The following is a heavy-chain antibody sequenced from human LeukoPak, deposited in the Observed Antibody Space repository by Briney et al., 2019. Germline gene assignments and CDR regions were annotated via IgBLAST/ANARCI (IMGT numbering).Heavy chain of an antibody. CDR3: AKESVRGVIPRGMDV. V-gene: IGHV3-11*01. Sequence: GGSLRLSCAASGFTFSDYYMSWIRQAPGKGLEWVSYISTSGSTIYYADSVKGRFTISRDNAKNSLYLQMNSLRAEDTALYYCAKESVRGVIPRGMDVWGQGTTVTVSS. CDR2: ISTSGSTI. J-gene: IGHJ6*02. D-gene: IGHD3-10*01. CDR1: GFTFSDYY.